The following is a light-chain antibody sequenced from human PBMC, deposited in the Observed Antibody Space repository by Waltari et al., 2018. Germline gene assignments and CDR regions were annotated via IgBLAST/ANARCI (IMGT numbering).Light chain of an antibody. CDR3: SSYTSSGTPYV. CDR1: SSDVGGHNY. V-gene: IGLV2-14*03. J-gene: IGLJ1*01. Sequence: QSALTQPASVSGSPGQSITIPCTGTSSDVGGHNYVSWYQQHPGKAPKLMIYDVTDRPSGVSNRFSGSKFGNTASLTISGLQAEDEADYYCSSYTSSGTPYVFGTGTRVTVL. CDR2: DVT.